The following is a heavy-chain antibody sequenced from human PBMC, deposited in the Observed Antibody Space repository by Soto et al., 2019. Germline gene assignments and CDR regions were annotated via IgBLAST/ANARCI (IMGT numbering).Heavy chain of an antibody. Sequence: GASVKVSCKVSGYTLTELSVHWVLQAPGKGLEWMGGFDPEDGETIYAQKFQGRVTMTEDTSTDTAYMELSSLRSEDTAVYYCATPGAAAGTTYGMDVWGQGTTVTVSS. J-gene: IGHJ6*02. V-gene: IGHV1-24*01. CDR3: ATPGAAAGTTYGMDV. D-gene: IGHD6-13*01. CDR1: GYTLTELS. CDR2: FDPEDGET.